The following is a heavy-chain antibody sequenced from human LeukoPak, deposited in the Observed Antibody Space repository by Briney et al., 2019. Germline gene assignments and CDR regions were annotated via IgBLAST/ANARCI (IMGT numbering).Heavy chain of an antibody. J-gene: IGHJ5*02. CDR1: GFTFTSYA. Sequence: ASVKVSCKASGFTFTSYAMHWVRQAPGQRLEWLGWINAGKDNTKYSQKFQGRVTITRDTSASTAYMELSSLRSEDTAVYYCARDLGSCTGGTCYPNWFDPWGQGTLVTVSS. CDR2: INAGKDNT. CDR3: ARDLGSCTGGTCYPNWFDP. D-gene: IGHD2-15*01. V-gene: IGHV1-3*01.